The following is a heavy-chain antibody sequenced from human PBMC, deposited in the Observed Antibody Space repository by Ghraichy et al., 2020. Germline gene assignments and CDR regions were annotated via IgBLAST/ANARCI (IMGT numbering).Heavy chain of an antibody. CDR1: GGSISSGGYY. J-gene: IGHJ6*02. CDR2: IYYSGST. Sequence: SETLSLTCTVSGGSISSGGYYWSWIRQHPGKGLEWIGYIYYSGSTYYNPSLKSRVTISVDTSKNQFSLKLSSVTAADTAVYYCARENSYAHYYGMDVWGQGTTVTVSS. V-gene: IGHV4-31*03. D-gene: IGHD5-18*01. CDR3: ARENSYAHYYGMDV.